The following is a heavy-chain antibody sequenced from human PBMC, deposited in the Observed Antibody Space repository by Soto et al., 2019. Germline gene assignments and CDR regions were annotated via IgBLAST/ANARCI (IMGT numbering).Heavy chain of an antibody. CDR1: GGSISSYY. J-gene: IGHJ5*02. CDR3: AREGYGSGSDA. Sequence: QVQLQESGPGLVKPSETLSLTCTVSGGSISSYYWSWIRQPPGKGLEWIGYIYYSGSTNYNPSLKSRVTISVDTSKNQFSLKLSSVTAADTAVYYCAREGYGSGSDAWGQGTLGTVSS. V-gene: IGHV4-59*01. D-gene: IGHD3-10*01. CDR2: IYYSGST.